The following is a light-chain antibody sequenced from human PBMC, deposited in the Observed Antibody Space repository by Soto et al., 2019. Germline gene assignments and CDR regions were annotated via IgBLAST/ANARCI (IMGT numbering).Light chain of an antibody. J-gene: IGLJ3*02. CDR3: SSYASSTWM. Sequence: QPASVSGSPGQSITISCTGTSSVSWYQQHPGKAPKLIIYDVSNRPSGVSYRFSGSKSGNTASLTISGVQADDEADYYCSSYASSTWMLGGGTKLTVL. CDR2: DVS. CDR1: SS. V-gene: IGLV2-14*01.